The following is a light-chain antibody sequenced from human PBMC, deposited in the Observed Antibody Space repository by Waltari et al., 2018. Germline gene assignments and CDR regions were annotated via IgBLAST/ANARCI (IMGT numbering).Light chain of an antibody. CDR3: LSRDSSSTRV. CDR1: SLRRYY. CDR2: GHD. J-gene: IGLJ3*02. V-gene: IGLV3-19*01. Sequence: SSELTQDPAVSVALGQTVRITCQGDSLRRYYESWYQQRPGQAPFLFLYGHDNRPSGIPDRFSGSTSGNTASLTITRAQAEDAGVYYCLSRDSSSTRVFGGGTTLTV.